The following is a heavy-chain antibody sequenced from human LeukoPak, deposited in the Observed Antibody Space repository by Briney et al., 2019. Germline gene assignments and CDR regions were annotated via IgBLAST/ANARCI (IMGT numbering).Heavy chain of an antibody. J-gene: IGHJ3*02. CDR3: TRHPPRLLWFGENDAFDI. CDR1: GLTFSSHS. Sequence: PGGSLRLSCAVSGLTFSSHSMNWVRQAPGKGLEWLSHISSSSSPIYYADSVKGRFTMSRDNAKNSLYLQMNSLRAEDTAVYYCTRHPPRLLWFGENDAFDIWGQGTMVTVSS. CDR2: ISSSSSPI. D-gene: IGHD3-10*01. V-gene: IGHV3-48*01.